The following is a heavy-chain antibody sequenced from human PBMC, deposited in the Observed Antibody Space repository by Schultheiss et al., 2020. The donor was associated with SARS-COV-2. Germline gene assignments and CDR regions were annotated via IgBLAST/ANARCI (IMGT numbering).Heavy chain of an antibody. D-gene: IGHD3-22*01. V-gene: IGHV3-11*04. CDR2: ISSSGSTI. Sequence: GESLKISCAASGFTFSDHYMDWVRQAPGKGLEWVSYISSSGSTIYYADSVKGRFTISRDNAKNSLYLQMNSLRAEDTAVYYCARDDSSGYYAYDYWGQGTLVTVSS. J-gene: IGHJ4*02. CDR1: GFTFSDHY. CDR3: ARDDSSGYYAYDY.